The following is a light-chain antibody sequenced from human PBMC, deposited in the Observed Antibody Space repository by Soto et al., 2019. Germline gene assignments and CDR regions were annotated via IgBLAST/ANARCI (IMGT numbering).Light chain of an antibody. Sequence: DIVMTQSPDSLAVSLGESATINCKSSQSVLHSSNNKNYVAWYQQKSGQPPKLLIYWTSTRESGVPDRFSGSGSGTDFTLTINSLQAEDVAVYYCQQYYSAPVAFGQGTTVEIK. J-gene: IGKJ1*01. CDR2: WTS. CDR3: QQYYSAPVA. V-gene: IGKV4-1*01. CDR1: QSVLHSSNNKNY.